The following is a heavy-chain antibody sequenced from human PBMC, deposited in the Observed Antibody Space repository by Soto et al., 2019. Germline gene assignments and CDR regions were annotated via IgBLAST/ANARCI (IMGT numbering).Heavy chain of an antibody. CDR2: IIPIFGTA. J-gene: IGHJ3*02. CDR1: GGTFSSYA. CDR3: ARDRSYGSGSYCDAFDI. Sequence: QVQLVQSGAEVKKPGSSVKVSCKASGGTFSSYAISWVRQAPGQGLEWMGGIIPIFGTANYAQKFQGRVTITADESTSTAYMELSSLRSEDTAVYYCARDRSYGSGSYCDAFDIWGQGTMVTVSS. D-gene: IGHD3-10*01. V-gene: IGHV1-69*01.